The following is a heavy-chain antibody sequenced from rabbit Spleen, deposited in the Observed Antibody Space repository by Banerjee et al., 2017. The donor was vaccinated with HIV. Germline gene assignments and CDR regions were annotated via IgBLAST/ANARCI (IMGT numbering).Heavy chain of an antibody. CDR1: GVSFSYSSY. CDR2: IDAGSSGFT. J-gene: IGHJ6*01. D-gene: IGHD1-1*01. CDR3: ARDTSTSFSSYGMDL. V-gene: IGHV1S40*01. Sequence: QSLEESGGDLVKPGASLTLTCTASGVSFSYSSYMCWVRQAPGKGLEWIACIDAGSSGFTYFATWAKGRFTCSKTSSTTVTLQMTSLTVADTATYFCARDTSTSFSSYGMDLWGPGTLVTVS.